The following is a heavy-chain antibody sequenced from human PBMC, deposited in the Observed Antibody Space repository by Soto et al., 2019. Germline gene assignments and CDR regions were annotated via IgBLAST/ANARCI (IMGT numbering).Heavy chain of an antibody. D-gene: IGHD3-22*01. CDR1: GYTFTSYG. J-gene: IGHJ4*02. V-gene: IGHV1-18*01. CDR2: ISAYNGNT. CDR3: AREPGRYYYDSSGYFDY. Sequence: ASVKVSCKASGYTFTSYGISWVRQAPGQGLEWMGWISAYNGNTNYAQKLQGRVTMTTDTSTSTAYMELRSLRSDDTAVYYCAREPGRYYYDSSGYFDYWGQGTLVTVSS.